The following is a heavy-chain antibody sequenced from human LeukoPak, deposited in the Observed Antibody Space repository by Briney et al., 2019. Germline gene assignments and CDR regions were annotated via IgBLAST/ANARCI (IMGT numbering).Heavy chain of an antibody. D-gene: IGHD5-24*01. J-gene: IGHJ4*02. V-gene: IGHV4-39*01. CDR3: ARQGDGFKTANFDY. CDR2: IYYRGST. Sequence: PSETLSLTCTVSGGSISTNNYYWGWIRQPPGKGLEWIGTIYYRGSTYYKSSLKNRLTISVDTFKNQFSLKLSSVTAADTAVYFCARQGDGFKTANFDYWGQGTLVTVSS. CDR1: GGSISTNNYY.